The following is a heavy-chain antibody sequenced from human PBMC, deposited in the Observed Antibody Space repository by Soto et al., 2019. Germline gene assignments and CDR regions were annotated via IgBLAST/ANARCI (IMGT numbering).Heavy chain of an antibody. V-gene: IGHV4-59*01. Sequence: SETLSLTCTVSGGSISSYYWSWIRQPPGKGLEWIGYIYYSGSTNYNPSLKSRVTISVDTSKNQFSLKLSSVTAADTAVYYCARVSSSGWPTYYFDYWGQGTLVTVSS. CDR1: GGSISSYY. J-gene: IGHJ4*02. D-gene: IGHD6-19*01. CDR2: IYYSGST. CDR3: ARVSSSGWPTYYFDY.